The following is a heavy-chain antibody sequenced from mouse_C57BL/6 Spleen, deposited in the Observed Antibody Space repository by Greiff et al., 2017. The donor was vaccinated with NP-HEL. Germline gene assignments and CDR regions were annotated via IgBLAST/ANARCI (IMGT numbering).Heavy chain of an antibody. D-gene: IGHD2-5*01. V-gene: IGHV1-55*01. Sequence: QVQLQQPGAELVKPGASVKMSCKASGYTFTSYWITWVKQRPGQGLEWIGDIYPGSGSTNYNEKFKSKATLTVDTSSSTAYMQLSSLTSEDSAVYYCARYSSGHWYFDVWGTGTTVTVSS. J-gene: IGHJ1*03. CDR3: ARYSSGHWYFDV. CDR1: GYTFTSYW. CDR2: IYPGSGST.